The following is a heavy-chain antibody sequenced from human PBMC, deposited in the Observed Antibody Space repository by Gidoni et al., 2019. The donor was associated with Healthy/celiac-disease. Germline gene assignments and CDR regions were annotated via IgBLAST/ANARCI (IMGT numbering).Heavy chain of an antibody. J-gene: IGHJ3*02. CDR3: ARVRLTGDAFDI. CDR1: GITFSSYD. Sequence: EVQLVESGGGLVQPGGYLRPSCAAAGITFSSYDMHWVRQATGKGLEWVSAIGTAGDTYYPGSVKGRFTISRENAKNSLYLQMISLRAGDTAVYYCARVRLTGDAFDIWGQGTMVTVSS. D-gene: IGHD3-10*01. V-gene: IGHV3-13*01. CDR2: IGTAGDT.